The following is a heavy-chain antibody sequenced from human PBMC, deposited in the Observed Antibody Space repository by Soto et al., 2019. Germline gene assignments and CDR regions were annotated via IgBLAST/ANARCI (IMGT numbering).Heavy chain of an antibody. Sequence: QVQLVESGGGVVQTGRSLRLSCAASGFTLSYYGMHWVRQAPGKGLEWVAVISYDGSNTYYADSVKGRFTISRDNSKNTLYLQMDSLRPEDTAVYYCARDMEQRLVRGWFDPWGQGTLVTVSS. D-gene: IGHD3-10*01. CDR3: ARDMEQRLVRGWFDP. CDR1: GFTLSYYG. CDR2: ISYDGSNT. J-gene: IGHJ5*02. V-gene: IGHV3-30*03.